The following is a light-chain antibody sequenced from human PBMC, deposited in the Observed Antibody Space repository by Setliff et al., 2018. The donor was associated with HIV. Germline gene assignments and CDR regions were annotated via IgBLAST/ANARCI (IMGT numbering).Light chain of an antibody. V-gene: IGLV2-11*01. CDR3: CSYAGSYTYV. Sequence: QSALTQPRSVSGSPGQSVTISCTGTSSDVGAYNYVSWYQQHPGKAPKLMIYDVTKRPSGVPDHFSGSKSGNTASLTISGPQAEDEADYYCCSYAGSYTYVFGTGTKVTVL. CDR2: DVT. CDR1: SSDVGAYNY. J-gene: IGLJ1*01.